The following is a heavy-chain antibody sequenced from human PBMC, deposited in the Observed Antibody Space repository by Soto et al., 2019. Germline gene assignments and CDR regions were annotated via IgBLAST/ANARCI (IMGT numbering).Heavy chain of an antibody. Sequence: GPLRLSCAATVFTFSVYAMTWVRQAPGKGLEWVSAVTANGCSTYSADSVKGRFTISRDNSKNTLFLQMNSLRAEDTAVYYCASLGVGDWANYYYYYGMDVWGQGTTVTVSS. J-gene: IGHJ6*02. CDR2: VTANGCST. CDR3: ASLGVGDWANYYYYYGMDV. V-gene: IGHV3-23*01. D-gene: IGHD2-21*02. CDR1: VFTFSVYA.